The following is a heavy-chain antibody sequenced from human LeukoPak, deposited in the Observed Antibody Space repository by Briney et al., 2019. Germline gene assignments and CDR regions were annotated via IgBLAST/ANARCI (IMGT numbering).Heavy chain of an antibody. V-gene: IGHV1-18*01. CDR3: ARDRSGYSGYDLDY. Sequence: ASVKVSCKASGYTFTTYGISWVRQAPGQGLEWMGWISAYNGNTNYAQKLQGRVTMTTDTSTSTAYMELRSLRSDDTAVYYCARDRSGYSGYDLDYWGQGTLVTVSS. CDR2: ISAYNGNT. CDR1: GYTFTTYG. J-gene: IGHJ4*02. D-gene: IGHD5-12*01.